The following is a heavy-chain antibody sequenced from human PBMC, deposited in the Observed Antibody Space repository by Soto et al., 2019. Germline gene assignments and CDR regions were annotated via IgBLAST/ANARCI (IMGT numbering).Heavy chain of an antibody. J-gene: IGHJ4*02. V-gene: IGHV3-11*05. D-gene: IGHD1-26*01. Sequence: QVQLVESGGGLVKPGGSLRLSCAASGFTFSDYYMSWIRQAPGKGLEWVSYISSSSSYTNYADSVKGRFTISRDNAKNSLFLQMNSLRAEDTAVYYCARAVGATSPDYWGQGTLVTVSS. CDR3: ARAVGATSPDY. CDR1: GFTFSDYY. CDR2: ISSSSSYT.